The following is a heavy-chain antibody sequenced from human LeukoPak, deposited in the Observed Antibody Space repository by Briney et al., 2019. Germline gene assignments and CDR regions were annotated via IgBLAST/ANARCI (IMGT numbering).Heavy chain of an antibody. D-gene: IGHD4-23*01. J-gene: IGHJ3*02. V-gene: IGHV3-23*01. CDR2: ISAGGGTT. CDR3: AIHDYGGTLGPNDAFDI. Sequence: GGSLRLSCAASGFTFSSYAMTWVRQAPGKGLEWVSAISAGGGTTYYADSVKGRFTISRDNSKNSLYLQMNSLRADDSAVYYCAIHDYGGTLGPNDAFDIWGQGTMVTVFS. CDR1: GFTFSSYA.